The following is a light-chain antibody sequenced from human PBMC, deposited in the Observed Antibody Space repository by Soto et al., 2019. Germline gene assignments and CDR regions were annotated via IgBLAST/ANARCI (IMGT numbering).Light chain of an antibody. Sequence: QSALTQPASVSGSPGQTITISCTGTSANIGSYNRISWYQQHPGKPPKLIIYEVTDPPPGVANRFSGSKSRNTASLTISGLQAEDEDEYYCSSYTNINTRACVFGTGTKLTVL. CDR1: SANIGSYNR. J-gene: IGLJ1*01. V-gene: IGLV2-14*03. CDR3: SSYTNINTRACV. CDR2: EVT.